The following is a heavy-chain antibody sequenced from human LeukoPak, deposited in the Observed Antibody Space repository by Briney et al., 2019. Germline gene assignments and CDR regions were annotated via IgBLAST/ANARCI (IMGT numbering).Heavy chain of an antibody. CDR1: DDSFSSHY. J-gene: IGHJ2*01. CDR3: ARVPVRGYGDYRYWYFDL. CDR2: ISYIGST. V-gene: IGHV4-59*11. D-gene: IGHD4-17*01. Sequence: PSETLSLTCAVSDDSFSSHYWTWIRQPPGKGLEWIGYISYIGSTNYNPSLKSRVTISVDTSKNQFSLKLSSVTAADTAVYYCARVPVRGYGDYRYWYFDLWGRGTLVTVSS.